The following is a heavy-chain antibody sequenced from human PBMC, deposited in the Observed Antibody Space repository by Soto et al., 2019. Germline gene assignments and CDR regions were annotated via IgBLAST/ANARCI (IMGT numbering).Heavy chain of an antibody. D-gene: IGHD6-13*01. CDR1: GGTFSSYS. V-gene: IGHV1-69*13. Sequence: ASVNVSCKSSGGTFSSYSISWVRQAPGQGLECMGGIIPIFGTANYAQKFQGRVTITADESTSTAYMELSSLRSEDTAVYYCASDSISPTPQFRIAAAGPFDYSGQGTQVTVS. CDR3: ASDSISPTPQFRIAAAGPFDY. J-gene: IGHJ4*02. CDR2: IIPIFGTA.